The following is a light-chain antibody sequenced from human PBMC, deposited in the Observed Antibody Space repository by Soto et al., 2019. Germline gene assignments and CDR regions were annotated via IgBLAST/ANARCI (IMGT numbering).Light chain of an antibody. CDR2: DAS. Sequence: EVVLTQSPDTLSLPPGERATLSCRASQSISSYLAWYQQKPGQAPRLLIYDASSRATGIPARFSGSGSGTEFTLTISSLQSEDFAVYYCQQYNNWPWALGQGTKVDIK. CDR3: QQYNNWPWA. CDR1: QSISSY. V-gene: IGKV3-15*01. J-gene: IGKJ1*01.